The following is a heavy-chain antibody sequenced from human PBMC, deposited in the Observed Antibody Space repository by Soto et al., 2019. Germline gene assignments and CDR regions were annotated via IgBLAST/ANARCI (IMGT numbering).Heavy chain of an antibody. J-gene: IGHJ6*02. V-gene: IGHV1-2*04. D-gene: IGHD1-7*01. Sequence: ASVKVSCKASGYTFTGYYMHWVRQAPGQGLEWMGWINLNSGGTNYAQKFQGWVTMTRDTSISTAYMELSRLRSDDTAVYYCARDLLTGTTDNYYYYYGMDVWGQGTTVTVSS. CDR1: GYTFTGYY. CDR3: ARDLLTGTTDNYYYYYGMDV. CDR2: INLNSGGT.